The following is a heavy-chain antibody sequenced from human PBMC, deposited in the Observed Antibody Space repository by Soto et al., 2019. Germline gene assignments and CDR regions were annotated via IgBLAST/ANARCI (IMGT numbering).Heavy chain of an antibody. D-gene: IGHD2-15*01. Sequence: PSETLSLTCTVSGASVSSGGYYWSWIRQHPEKGLEWIGYIYNSGLISYNPSLKSRIVVSRDTSRNQLSLKVTSVTAADMAVYFCARSRRGAVATFDLWGQGTPVTVSS. CDR1: GASVSSGGYY. CDR3: ARSRRGAVATFDL. J-gene: IGHJ4*02. V-gene: IGHV4-31*03. CDR2: IYNSGLI.